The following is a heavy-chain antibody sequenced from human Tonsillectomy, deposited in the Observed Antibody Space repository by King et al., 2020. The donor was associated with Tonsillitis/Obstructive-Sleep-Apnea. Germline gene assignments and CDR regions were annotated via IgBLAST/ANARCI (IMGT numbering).Heavy chain of an antibody. D-gene: IGHD5-18*01. CDR1: GFTFSSYW. CDR3: ARDGGYSSGYGWYYYYGMDF. V-gene: IGHV3-7*03. J-gene: IGHJ6*02. CDR2: IKQDGSEK. Sequence: VQLVESGGGLVQPGGSLRLSCAASGFTFSSYWMSWVRQAPGKGLEWVANIKQDGSEKYYVDSVKGRFTISRDNAKNSLYLQMNRLRAEDTAVYYCARDGGYSSGYGWYYYYGMDFWGQGTTVTVSS.